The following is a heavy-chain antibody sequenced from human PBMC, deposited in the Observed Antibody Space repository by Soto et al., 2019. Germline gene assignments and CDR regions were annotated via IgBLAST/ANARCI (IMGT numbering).Heavy chain of an antibody. V-gene: IGHV1-8*01. J-gene: IGHJ4*02. D-gene: IGHD1-1*01. CDR1: GYTFASYD. Sequence: ASVKVSCKASGYTFASYDIYWVRQATGQGLEWMGWMNPNTGNSGYAQKFQGRVTVTSDTSINTVHMELSSLRSEDTAVYYCARRAETNGWNGFGADKYYFDFWGQGTLVTVSS. CDR3: ARRAETNGWNGFGADKYYFDF. CDR2: MNPNTGNS.